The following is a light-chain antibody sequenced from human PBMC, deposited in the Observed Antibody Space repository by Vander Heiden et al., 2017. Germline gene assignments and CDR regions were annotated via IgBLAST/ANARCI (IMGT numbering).Light chain of an antibody. V-gene: IGKV2-28*01. CDR2: LGS. CDR1: QSLLHSNGYNY. J-gene: IGKJ5*01. Sequence: DIVMTQSPLSLPVTPGEPASISCRSSQSLLHSNGYNYLDWYLQKPGQSPQLLIYLGSNRASGVPDRFSGSGSGTDFTLKISRVEAEDVGVYYCMQDLQIHTFGQGTRLEIK. CDR3: MQDLQIHT.